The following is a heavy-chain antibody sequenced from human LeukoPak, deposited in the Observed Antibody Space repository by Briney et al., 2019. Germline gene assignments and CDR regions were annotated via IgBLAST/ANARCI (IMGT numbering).Heavy chain of an antibody. Sequence: SETLSLTCTASGGSICTYYWSWIRQPPGKGLEWIGYIYTSGSTDYNPSLKSRVTISLDTSNNQFSLNLNSVTAADTAVYYCARSRGIKVTPFDYWGQGILVTVSS. CDR2: IYTSGST. J-gene: IGHJ4*02. CDR1: GGSICTYY. CDR3: ARSRGIKVTPFDY. V-gene: IGHV4-4*09. D-gene: IGHD1-14*01.